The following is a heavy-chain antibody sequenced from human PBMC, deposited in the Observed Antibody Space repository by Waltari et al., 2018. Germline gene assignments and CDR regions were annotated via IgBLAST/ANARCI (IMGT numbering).Heavy chain of an antibody. CDR1: GFTFSRDW. CDR3: ARFGVEAGLDG. Sequence: EVQLVVSGGGLVRPGGSLRLSCAASGFTFSRDWMSWVRQAPGEGLEFAANIKPGGGEKFYADSVKGRFTISRDNARNSLYLQMTSLRVEDTAVYYCARFGVEAGLDGWGQGTLVTVSS. CDR2: IKPGGGEK. V-gene: IGHV3-7*01. J-gene: IGHJ4*02. D-gene: IGHD3-3*01.